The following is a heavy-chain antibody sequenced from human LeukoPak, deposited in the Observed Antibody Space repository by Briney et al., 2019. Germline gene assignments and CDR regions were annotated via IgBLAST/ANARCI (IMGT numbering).Heavy chain of an antibody. CDR1: GFTFSSYW. CDR3: ARDGVEFYNWFDP. Sequence: PGGSLRLSCAASGFTFSSYWMSWVRQAPGKALEWVANIKQDGSEKYYVDSVKGRFTISRDNAKNTLYLQMNSLRAEDTVVYYCARDGVEFYNWFDPWGQGTLVTVSS. V-gene: IGHV3-7*01. J-gene: IGHJ5*02. D-gene: IGHD2-21*01. CDR2: IKQDGSEK.